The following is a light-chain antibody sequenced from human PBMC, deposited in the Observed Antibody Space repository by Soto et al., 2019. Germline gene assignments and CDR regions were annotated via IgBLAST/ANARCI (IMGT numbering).Light chain of an antibody. J-gene: IGLJ1*01. CDR3: CSYAGSFTYV. V-gene: IGLV2-14*01. Sequence: QSALTQPASVSGSPGQSITISCTGTGSDISAYNYVSWYQQHPGKAPKLMIYEVGDRPSGLSNRFSGSKSGNTASLTISGLQAEDEADYYCCSYAGSFTYVFGTGTKLTVL. CDR2: EVG. CDR1: GSDISAYNY.